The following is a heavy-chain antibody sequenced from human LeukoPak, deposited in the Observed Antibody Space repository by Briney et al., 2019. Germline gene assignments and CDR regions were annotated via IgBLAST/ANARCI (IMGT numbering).Heavy chain of an antibody. J-gene: IGHJ4*02. D-gene: IGHD6-13*01. CDR1: GFTFSSYS. CDR2: ISSSSSYI. Sequence: PGGSLRLSCAASGFTFSSYSMNWVRQAPGKGLEWVSSISSSSSYIYYADSVKGRFTISRDNAKNSLYLQMNSLRAEDTAVYYCARARIALYYFDYWGQGTLVTVSS. CDR3: ARARIALYYFDY. V-gene: IGHV3-21*01.